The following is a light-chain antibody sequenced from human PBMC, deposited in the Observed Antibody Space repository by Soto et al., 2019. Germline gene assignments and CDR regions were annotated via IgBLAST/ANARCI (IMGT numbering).Light chain of an antibody. Sequence: LTQPASVSGSPGQSITISCTGTSSDVGGYNYVSWYQQHPGKAPKLMIYDVSNRPSGVSNRFSGSKSGNTASLTISGLQAEDEADYYCSSYTSSSTLDVFGTGTKVSVL. V-gene: IGLV2-14*01. CDR1: SSDVGGYNY. CDR3: SSYTSSSTLDV. J-gene: IGLJ1*01. CDR2: DVS.